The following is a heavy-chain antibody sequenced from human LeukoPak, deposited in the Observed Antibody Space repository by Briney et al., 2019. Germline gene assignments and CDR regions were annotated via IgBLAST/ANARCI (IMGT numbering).Heavy chain of an antibody. D-gene: IGHD3-3*01. Sequence: SETLSLTCTVSGGSISSSSYYWGWIRQPPGKGLEWIGSIYYSGSTYYNPSLKSRVTISVDTSKNQFSLKLNSVTAADTAVYYCARHVPYYDFWSGYPISPFDYWGQGTLVTVSS. CDR1: GGSISSSSYY. CDR3: ARHVPYYDFWSGYPISPFDY. J-gene: IGHJ4*02. V-gene: IGHV4-39*01. CDR2: IYYSGST.